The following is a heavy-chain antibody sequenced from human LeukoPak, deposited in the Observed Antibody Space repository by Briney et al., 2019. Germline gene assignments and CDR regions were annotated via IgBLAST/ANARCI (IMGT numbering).Heavy chain of an antibody. CDR2: VVYTGVT. CDR3: ARDDYYDSSGYYFSVPDWFDP. J-gene: IGHJ5*02. V-gene: IGHV4-59*12. D-gene: IGHD3-22*01. Sequence: SETLSLTCSVSGASISDYYWSWIRQSPGKGLEWIGYVVYTGVTNYNPSLKSRVTMSVDTSKNQFSLKLSSVTAADTAVYYCARDDYYDSSGYYFSVPDWFDPWGQGTLVTVSS. CDR1: GASISDYY.